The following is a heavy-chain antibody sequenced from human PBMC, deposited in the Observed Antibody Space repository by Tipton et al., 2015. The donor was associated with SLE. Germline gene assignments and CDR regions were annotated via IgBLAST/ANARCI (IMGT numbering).Heavy chain of an antibody. CDR3: ARDPASWGDYYGRAFDM. Sequence: LRLSCTVSGGSISSSNHYWGWIRQPPGKGLEWIGTIYYYGSTLYNPSLRSRVTISVDTSKNQFSLKLSSVTAADTAVYYCARDPASWGDYYGRAFDMWGQGTMVTVSS. D-gene: IGHD3-10*01. J-gene: IGHJ3*02. CDR1: GGSISSSNHY. CDR2: IYYYGST. V-gene: IGHV4-39*07.